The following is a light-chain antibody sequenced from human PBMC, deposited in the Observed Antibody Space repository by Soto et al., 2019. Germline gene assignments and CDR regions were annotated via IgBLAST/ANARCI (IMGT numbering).Light chain of an antibody. CDR3: QQYGTTLRETWT. CDR2: GAS. V-gene: IGKV3-20*01. J-gene: IGKJ1*01. CDR1: QSVSSSY. Sequence: EIVLTQSPGTLSLSPGERATLSCRASQSVSSSYLAWYQQKPGQAPRLLIYGASSRATGIPDRFSGSGSGTDFTLTISRLEPEDFAVYYCQQYGTTLRETWTFGQGTKVEIK.